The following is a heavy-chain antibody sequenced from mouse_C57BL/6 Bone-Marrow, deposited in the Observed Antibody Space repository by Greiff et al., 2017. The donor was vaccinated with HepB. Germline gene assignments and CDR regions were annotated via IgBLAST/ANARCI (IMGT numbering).Heavy chain of an antibody. CDR3: ARTYVHWYSDV. D-gene: IGHD5-1*01. CDR2: IYPGGGYT. Sequence: QVQLQQSGAELVRPGTSVKMSCKASGYTFTNYWIGWAKQRPGHGLEWIGDIYPGGGYTNYNETFKGKATLPADKSSSTAYMQFSSLTSEDSAIYNCARTYVHWYSDVWGTGTTVTVSS. V-gene: IGHV1-63*01. J-gene: IGHJ1*03. CDR1: GYTFTNYW.